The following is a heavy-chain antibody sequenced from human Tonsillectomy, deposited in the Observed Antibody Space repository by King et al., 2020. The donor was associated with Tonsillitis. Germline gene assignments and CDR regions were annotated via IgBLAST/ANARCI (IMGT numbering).Heavy chain of an antibody. CDR1: GFTFGDYA. D-gene: IGHD1-1*01. CDR3: ATTLGR. J-gene: IGHJ5*02. V-gene: IGHV3-9*01. Sequence: VQLVQSGGGLVQPGRSLRLSCAASGFTFGDYAMHWVRHAPGKGLEWVAGITWNSGSIDYADSVKGRFTISRDNAKKSLFLQMNSLRAEDTALYYCATTLGRWGQGTLVTVSS. CDR2: ITWNSGSI.